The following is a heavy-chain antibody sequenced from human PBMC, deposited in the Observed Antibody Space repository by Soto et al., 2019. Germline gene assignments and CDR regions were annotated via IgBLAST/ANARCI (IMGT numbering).Heavy chain of an antibody. CDR2: IYYSGST. J-gene: IGHJ4*02. D-gene: IGHD3-22*01. Sequence: SETLSLTCTVSGGSISSGGYYWSWIRQHPGKGLEWIGYIYYSGSTYYNPSLKSRVTISVDTSKNQFSLKLSSVTAADTAVYYCAKKYFYDKSGYPNYFDDWGQGTLVTVSS. V-gene: IGHV4-31*03. CDR3: AKKYFYDKSGYPNYFDD. CDR1: GGSISSGGYY.